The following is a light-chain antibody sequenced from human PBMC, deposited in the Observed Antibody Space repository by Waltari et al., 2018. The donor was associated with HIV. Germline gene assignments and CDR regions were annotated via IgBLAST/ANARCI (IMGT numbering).Light chain of an antibody. J-gene: IGLJ3*02. CDR1: SSDVGSYNL. V-gene: IGLV2-23*02. CDR3: CSYAGSRV. CDR2: EVS. Sequence: QSALTQPASVSGSPGQSITISCTGTSSDVGSYNLVSWYQPHPGKAPKLMIYEVSKRPSGVSNRFSGSKSGNTASLTISGLQAEDEADYYCCSYAGSRVFGGGTKLTVL.